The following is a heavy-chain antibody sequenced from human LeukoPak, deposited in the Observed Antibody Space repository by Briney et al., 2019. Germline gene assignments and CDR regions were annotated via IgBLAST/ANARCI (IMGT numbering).Heavy chain of an antibody. Sequence: RASVKVSCKASGGTFSSYTISWVRQAPGQGLEWMGRIIPILGIANYAQKFQGRVTITADKSTSTAYMELSSLRSEDTAVYYCARGVERYDSSGYYPRGSPTLPEADYWGQGTLVTVSS. CDR3: ARGVERYDSSGYYPRGSPTLPEADY. D-gene: IGHD3-22*01. CDR2: IIPILGIA. J-gene: IGHJ4*02. CDR1: GGTFSSYT. V-gene: IGHV1-69*02.